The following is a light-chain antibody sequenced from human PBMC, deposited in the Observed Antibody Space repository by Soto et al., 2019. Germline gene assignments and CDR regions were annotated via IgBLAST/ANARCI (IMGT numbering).Light chain of an antibody. J-gene: IGKJ1*01. CDR3: QQRSNWRT. Sequence: EIVMTQSPATLSVSPGERATLSCRASQSVSSNLAWYQQKPGQAPRLLIYDASNRATGIPARFSGSGSGTDFTLTISSLEPEDFAVYYCQQRSNWRTFGQGTKVDIK. CDR1: QSVSSN. CDR2: DAS. V-gene: IGKV3-11*01.